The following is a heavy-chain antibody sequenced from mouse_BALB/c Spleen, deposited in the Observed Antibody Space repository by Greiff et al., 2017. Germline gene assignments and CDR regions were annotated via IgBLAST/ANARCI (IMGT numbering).Heavy chain of an antibody. Sequence: EVQLVESGGGLVKPGGSLKLSCAASGFAFSSYDMSWVRQTPEKRLEWVAYISSGGGSTYYPDTVKGRFTISRDNGKNTLYLQMSSLKSEDTAMYYCARQGVYLGYYFDYWGQGTTLTVSS. CDR2: ISSGGGST. V-gene: IGHV5-12-1*01. J-gene: IGHJ2*01. CDR1: GFAFSSYD. D-gene: IGHD2-1*01. CDR3: ARQGVYLGYYFDY.